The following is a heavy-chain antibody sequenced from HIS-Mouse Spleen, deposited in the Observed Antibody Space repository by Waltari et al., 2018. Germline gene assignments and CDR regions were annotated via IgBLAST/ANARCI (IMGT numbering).Heavy chain of an antibody. D-gene: IGHD6-13*01. CDR1: GGSISSSSYY. CDR3: AREIPYSSSWYDWYFDL. CDR2: IDYSGST. J-gene: IGHJ2*01. V-gene: IGHV4-39*07. Sequence: QLQLQESGPGLVKPSETLSLTCTVSGGSISSSSYYWGWIRQPPGKGLGWIGSIDYSGSTSSTPAPQSRVTISVDTSKNQFSLKLSSVTAADTAVYYCAREIPYSSSWYDWYFDLWGRGTLVTVSS.